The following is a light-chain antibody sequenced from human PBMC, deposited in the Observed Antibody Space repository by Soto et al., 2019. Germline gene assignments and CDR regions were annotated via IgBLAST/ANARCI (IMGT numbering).Light chain of an antibody. J-gene: IGLJ1*01. CDR1: SSEVGAYDY. CDR2: DVS. V-gene: IGLV2-14*03. Sequence: QSVLTQPASVSGSPGQSIAISCTGTSSEVGAYDYVSWYQQHPAKAHKLMIYDVSNRPSGVSNRFSGSKSGNTASLTISWLQAEDEADYYCGSYTISSTPLYVFGTGTKVTVL. CDR3: GSYTISSTPLYV.